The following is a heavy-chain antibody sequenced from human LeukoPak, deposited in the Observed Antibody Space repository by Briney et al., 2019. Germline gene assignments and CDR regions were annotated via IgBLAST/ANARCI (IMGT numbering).Heavy chain of an antibody. J-gene: IGHJ4*02. CDR3: ARDRGDYYDSSGYYF. CDR2: IYSGGST. CDR1: GFTVSSNY. D-gene: IGHD3-22*01. V-gene: IGHV3-66*01. Sequence: GGSLRLSCAASGFTVSSNYMSWVRQAPGKGLEWVSVIYSGGSTYYADSVKGRFTISRDNSKNTLYLQMNSLRAEDTAVYYCARDRGDYYDSSGYYFWGRGTLVTVSS.